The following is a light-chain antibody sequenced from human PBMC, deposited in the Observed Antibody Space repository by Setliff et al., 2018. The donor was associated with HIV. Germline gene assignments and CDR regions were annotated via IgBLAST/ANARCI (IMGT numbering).Light chain of an antibody. CDR1: SSDIGTYNL. CDR2: EVN. CDR3: SSYTSSSTVV. Sequence: QSVLAQPASVSGSPGQSITISCTGTSSDIGTYNLVSWYQQHPGKAPKVIIYEVNKRPSGVSKRFSASKSGNTASLTISGLQAEDEADYYCSSYTSSSTVVFGGGTK. V-gene: IGLV2-14*02. J-gene: IGLJ2*01.